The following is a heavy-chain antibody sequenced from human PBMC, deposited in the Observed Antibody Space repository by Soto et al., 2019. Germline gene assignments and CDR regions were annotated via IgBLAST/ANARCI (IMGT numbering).Heavy chain of an antibody. V-gene: IGHV4-59*08. D-gene: IGHD3-10*01. CDR2: IYYSGST. CDR3: ASRMVTMVRGVTTSWFDP. J-gene: IGHJ5*02. Sequence: SETLSLTCTVSGGSISSYYWSWIRQPPGKGLEWIGYIYYSGSTNYNPSLKSRVTISVDTSKNQFSLKLSSVTAADTAVYYCASRMVTMVRGVTTSWFDPWGQGTLVTVSS. CDR1: GGSISSYY.